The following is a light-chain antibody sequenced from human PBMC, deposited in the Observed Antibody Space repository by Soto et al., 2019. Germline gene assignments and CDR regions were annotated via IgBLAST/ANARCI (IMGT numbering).Light chain of an antibody. CDR3: QQYYSTPRT. CDR2: WAS. Sequence: DILVTQSPDSLAVSLGERAAINCKSSQSVLYSSNNNNYLAWYQQKPGQPPKLLIYWASTRESGVPDRFSGSGSGTDFTLTISSLQAEDVEVYYCQQYYSTPRTFGQGTKVDIK. V-gene: IGKV4-1*01. CDR1: QSVLYSSNNNNY. J-gene: IGKJ1*01.